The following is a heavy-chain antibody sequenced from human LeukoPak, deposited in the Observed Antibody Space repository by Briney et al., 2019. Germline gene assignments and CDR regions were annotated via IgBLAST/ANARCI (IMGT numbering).Heavy chain of an antibody. J-gene: IGHJ5*02. CDR1: GYTFTSYG. Sequence: GASVKVSCKASGYTFTSYGISWVRQAPGQGLEWMGWISAYNGNTNYAQKLQGRVTVTTDTSTSTAYMELRSLRSDDTAVYYCARRRDTAMAGQNWFDPWGQGTLVTVSS. D-gene: IGHD5-18*01. CDR3: ARRRDTAMAGQNWFDP. V-gene: IGHV1-18*01. CDR2: ISAYNGNT.